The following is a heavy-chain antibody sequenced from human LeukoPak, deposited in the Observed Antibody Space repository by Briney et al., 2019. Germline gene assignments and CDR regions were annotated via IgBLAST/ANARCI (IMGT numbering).Heavy chain of an antibody. CDR2: IYHSGST. Sequence: TSETLSLTCTVSGYSISSGYYWGWIRQPPGKGLEWIGSIYHSGSTYYNPSLKSRVTISVDTSKNQFSLKLSSVTAADTAVYYCARTIWGETYYFDYWGQGTLVTVSS. V-gene: IGHV4-38-2*02. CDR3: ARTIWGETYYFDY. CDR1: GYSISSGYY. D-gene: IGHD3-16*01. J-gene: IGHJ4*02.